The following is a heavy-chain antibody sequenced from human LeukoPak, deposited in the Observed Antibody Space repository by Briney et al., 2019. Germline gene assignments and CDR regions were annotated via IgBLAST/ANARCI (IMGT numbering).Heavy chain of an antibody. J-gene: IGHJ4*02. D-gene: IGHD3-9*01. CDR2: SSSSGGST. V-gene: IGHV3-23*01. Sequence: GGSLRLSCAASGFTFSSYAMSWVRHAPGKGLEWVSASSSSGGSTYYEDSVKGRFTISRDNSKNTLYLKMNSLRAEDTAVYYCAKDAYYDILTGAGGPAYWGQGTLVTVSS. CDR3: AKDAYYDILTGAGGPAY. CDR1: GFTFSSYA.